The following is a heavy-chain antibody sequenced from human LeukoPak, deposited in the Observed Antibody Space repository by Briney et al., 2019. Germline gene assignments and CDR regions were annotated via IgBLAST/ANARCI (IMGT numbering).Heavy chain of an antibody. CDR1: GGSISSHY. V-gene: IGHV4-59*11. CDR3: ASTYYDFWSTEYYFDY. D-gene: IGHD3-3*01. J-gene: IGHJ4*02. CDR2: IYYSGST. Sequence: PSETLSLTCTVSGGSISSHYWSWIRQPPGKGLEWIGYIYYSGSTNYNPSLKSRVTISVDTSKNQFSLKLSSVTAADTAVYYCASTYYDFWSTEYYFDYWDQGTLVTVSS.